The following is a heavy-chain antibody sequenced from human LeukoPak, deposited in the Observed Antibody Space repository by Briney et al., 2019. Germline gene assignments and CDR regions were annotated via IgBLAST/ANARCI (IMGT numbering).Heavy chain of an antibody. V-gene: IGHV3-53*01. CDR3: ARGIGTSWSLDQ. CDR2: IYPDGRT. D-gene: IGHD6-13*01. Sequence: PGGSLRLSCAASGSYMTWVRQAPGKWLEWVSLIYPDGRTYYTDSVKGRFTIPRDNSKNTLYLQMNSLRAEDTAVYYCARGIGTSWSLDQWGQGTLVTVSS. J-gene: IGHJ4*02. CDR1: GSY.